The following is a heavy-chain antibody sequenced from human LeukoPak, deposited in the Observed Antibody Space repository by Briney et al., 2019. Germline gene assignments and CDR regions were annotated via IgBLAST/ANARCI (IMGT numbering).Heavy chain of an antibody. D-gene: IGHD5-18*01. CDR3: ARAYSGYTYGYHY. Sequence: PGRSLRLSCAASGFTFSDYNMNWVRQPPGKGLEWVSYISSSSSTIYCADSVKGRFTISRDNAKNSLYLQMNSLRAEDTAVYYCARAYSGYTYGYHYWGQGTLVTVSS. J-gene: IGHJ4*02. CDR1: GFTFSDYN. CDR2: ISSSSSTI. V-gene: IGHV3-48*01.